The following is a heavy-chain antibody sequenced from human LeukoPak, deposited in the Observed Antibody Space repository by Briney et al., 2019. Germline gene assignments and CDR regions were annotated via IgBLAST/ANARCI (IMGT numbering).Heavy chain of an antibody. Sequence: TSETLSLTCAVYGGSFSGYYWSWIRQPPGKGLEWIGEINHSGSTNYNPSLKSRVTISVDTSKNQFSLKLSSVTAADTAVYYCARKARRWFGELQSNWFDPWGQGTLVTVSS. CDR3: ARKARRWFGELQSNWFDP. D-gene: IGHD3-10*01. CDR1: GGSFSGYY. CDR2: INHSGST. J-gene: IGHJ5*02. V-gene: IGHV4-34*01.